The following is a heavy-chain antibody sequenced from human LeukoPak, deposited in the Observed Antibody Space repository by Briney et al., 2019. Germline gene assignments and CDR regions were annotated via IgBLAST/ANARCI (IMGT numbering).Heavy chain of an antibody. J-gene: IGHJ4*02. V-gene: IGHV1-2*02. CDR3: ARGRYCSGGSCYSFSDYDY. D-gene: IGHD2-15*01. CDR1: GYTFTGYY. CDR2: INPNSGGT. Sequence: GASVKVSCKASGYTFTGYYMHWVRQAPGQGLEWMGWINPNSGGTNYAQKFQGRVTMTRDTSISTAYMELSRLRSDDTAVYYRARGRYCSGGSCYSFSDYDYWGQGTLVTVSS.